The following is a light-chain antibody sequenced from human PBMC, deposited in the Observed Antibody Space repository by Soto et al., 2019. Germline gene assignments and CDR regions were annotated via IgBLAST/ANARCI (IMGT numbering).Light chain of an antibody. CDR2: DAS. CDR3: QQYGGSPGT. V-gene: IGKV3-20*01. J-gene: IGKJ1*01. CDR1: QSVSSNY. Sequence: EIVLTQSPGTLSLSPGERVTLSCRASQSVSSNYLAWYRQKPGQAPRLLIYDASSRATGIPDRFSGSGSGTDLTLTICRLEPEDFAVYYCQQYGGSPGTFGQGTKVEIK.